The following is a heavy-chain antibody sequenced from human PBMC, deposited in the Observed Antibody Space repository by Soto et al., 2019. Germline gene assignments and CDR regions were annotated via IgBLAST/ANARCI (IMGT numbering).Heavy chain of an antibody. V-gene: IGHV4-31*03. J-gene: IGHJ3*02. D-gene: IGHD3-10*01. CDR1: GGSISSGGYY. CDR3: AKDRAGFIMGSGAFDI. Sequence: SETLSLTCTVSGGSISSGGYYWSWILQHPGKGLEWIGYIYNSGSTYYNPSLKSRVSISLDTSKNQFSLKLSSVTAADTAVYYCAKDRAGFIMGSGAFDIWGQGTMVTVSS. CDR2: IYNSGST.